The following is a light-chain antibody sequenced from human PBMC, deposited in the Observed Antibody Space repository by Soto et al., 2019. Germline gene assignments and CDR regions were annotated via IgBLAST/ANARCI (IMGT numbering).Light chain of an antibody. CDR3: QQSYGTPIT. Sequence: EIQMTQTQSSLSASVGDRVTITCRASQSISRYLNWYQQKPGKAPNLLIYVASSLQSEVPSRFSGSGSGTDFTLTITSLQPEDFATYYCQQSYGTPITFGQGTRLEIK. CDR2: VAS. CDR1: QSISRY. J-gene: IGKJ5*01. V-gene: IGKV1-39*01.